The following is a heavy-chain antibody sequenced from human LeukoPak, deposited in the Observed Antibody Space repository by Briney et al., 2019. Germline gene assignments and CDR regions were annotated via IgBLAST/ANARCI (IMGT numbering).Heavy chain of an antibody. CDR3: ARVAPFAPSGYDDY. J-gene: IGHJ4*02. D-gene: IGHD5-12*01. V-gene: IGHV3-23*01. CDR1: GFTFSSYA. Sequence: PGGSLRLSCAASGFTFSSYAMSWVRQAPGKGLEWVSAISGSGGSTYYADSVKGRFTISRDNAKNSLYLQMNSLRAEDTAVYYCARVAPFAPSGYDDYWGQGTLVTVSS. CDR2: ISGSGGST.